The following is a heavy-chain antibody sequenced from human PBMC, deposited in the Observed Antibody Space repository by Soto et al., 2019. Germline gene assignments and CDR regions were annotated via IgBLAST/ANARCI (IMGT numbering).Heavy chain of an antibody. Sequence: ASVKVSCKASGYTFTSYGISWVRQAPGQGLEWMGWISAYNGNTNYARKLQGRVTMTTDTSTSTAYMELRSLRSDDTAVYYCARGGDYYDSSVNPNWFDPWGQGTLVTVSS. V-gene: IGHV1-18*01. CDR3: ARGGDYYDSSVNPNWFDP. CDR2: ISAYNGNT. J-gene: IGHJ5*02. D-gene: IGHD3-22*01. CDR1: GYTFTSYG.